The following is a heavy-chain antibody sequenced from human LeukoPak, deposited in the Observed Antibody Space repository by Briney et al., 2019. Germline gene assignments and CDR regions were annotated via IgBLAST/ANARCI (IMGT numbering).Heavy chain of an antibody. V-gene: IGHV3-21*01. J-gene: IGHJ4*02. Sequence: GGSLRLSCAASGFTFSSYSMNWVRQAPGKGLEWVSSISSSSSYIYYADSVKGRFTISRDNAKNSLYLQMNSLRAEDTAVYYCARDRVAAAGSLDYWGQGTLVTVSS. CDR2: ISSSSSYI. CDR3: ARDRVAAAGSLDY. D-gene: IGHD6-13*01. CDR1: GFTFSSYS.